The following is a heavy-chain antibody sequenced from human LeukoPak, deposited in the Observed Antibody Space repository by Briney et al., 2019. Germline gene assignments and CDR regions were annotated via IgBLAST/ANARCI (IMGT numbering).Heavy chain of an antibody. D-gene: IGHD1-26*01. Sequence: GGSLRLSCAASGFTVSSNSMSWVRQAPGKGLVRVSVIYTGGTTYYADSVKGRFTISRDNGENSLYLQMSSLRDGDTAVYFCARDSGTYSTQYWGQGTLVTVSS. CDR3: ARDSGTYSTQY. CDR2: IYTGGTT. V-gene: IGHV3-66*01. J-gene: IGHJ4*02. CDR1: GFTVSSNS.